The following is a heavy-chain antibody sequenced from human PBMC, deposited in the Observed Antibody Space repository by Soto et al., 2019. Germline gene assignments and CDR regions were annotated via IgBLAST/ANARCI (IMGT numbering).Heavy chain of an antibody. CDR2: IYYSGST. CDR1: GGSISSGGYY. J-gene: IGHJ5*02. CDR3: ARAFIAARPPWFDP. V-gene: IGHV4-31*03. Sequence: PSETLSLTCTVSGGSISSGGYYWSWIRQHPGKGLEWIGYIYYSGSTYYNPSLKSRVTISVDTSKNQFSLKLSSVTAADTAVYYCARAFIAARPPWFDPWGQGTLVTVSS. D-gene: IGHD6-6*01.